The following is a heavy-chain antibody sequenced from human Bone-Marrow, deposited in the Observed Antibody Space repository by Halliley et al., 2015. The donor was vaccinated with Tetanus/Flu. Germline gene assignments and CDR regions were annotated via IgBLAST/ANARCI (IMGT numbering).Heavy chain of an antibody. D-gene: IGHD1-20*01. Sequence: YCSGRTKYKAPLKGRVTISVDPAKNQFSLKLSSVTAADTAVYYCARGPPYNWNLGYYYYGMDVWGQGTTVTVSS. CDR2: YCSGRT. CDR3: ARGPPYNWNLGYYYYGMDV. V-gene: IGHV4-59*09. J-gene: IGHJ6*02.